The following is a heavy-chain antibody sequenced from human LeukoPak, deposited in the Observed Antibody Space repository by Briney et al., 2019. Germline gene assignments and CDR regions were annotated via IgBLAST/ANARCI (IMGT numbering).Heavy chain of an antibody. Sequence: SVKVSCKASGGTFSSYTISWVRQAPGQGHEWMGRIIPIPGIANYAQKFQGRVTITADKSTSTAYMELSSLRSGDTAVYYCARGPAMIVEHWGQGTLVTVSS. CDR3: ARGPAMIVEH. D-gene: IGHD3-22*01. J-gene: IGHJ4*02. V-gene: IGHV1-69*02. CDR2: IIPIPGIA. CDR1: GGTFSSYT.